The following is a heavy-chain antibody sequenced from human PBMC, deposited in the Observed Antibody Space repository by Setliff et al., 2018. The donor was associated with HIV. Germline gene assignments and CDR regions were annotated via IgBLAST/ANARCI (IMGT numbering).Heavy chain of an antibody. CDR1: GFIFSSYG. J-gene: IGHJ4*02. CDR2: IRYDGSKK. Sequence: LRLSCAASGFIFSSYGMHWVRQAPGKGLEWEAFIRYDGSKKDYVDSVKGRFTISRDNSRNILYLQMSSLKPDDTAVYYCTQDVGLSVAGPANGFWGQGSLVTVSS. V-gene: IGHV3-30*02. D-gene: IGHD6-19*01. CDR3: TQDVGLSVAGPANGF.